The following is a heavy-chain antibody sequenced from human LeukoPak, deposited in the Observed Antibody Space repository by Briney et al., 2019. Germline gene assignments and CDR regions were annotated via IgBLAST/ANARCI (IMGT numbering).Heavy chain of an antibody. D-gene: IGHD3-10*01. CDR3: ESSLWDFDC. CDR2: IGSDGST. J-gene: IGHJ4*02. CDR1: GFTVSSNY. Sequence: GGSLRLSCAASGFTVSSNYMSRVRQAPGKGLEWVTVIGSDGSTYYAESVKGRFTISRDNSKNTLFLQMNSLRAEDTAVYYCESSLWDFDCWGQGAPVTVSS. V-gene: IGHV3-66*01.